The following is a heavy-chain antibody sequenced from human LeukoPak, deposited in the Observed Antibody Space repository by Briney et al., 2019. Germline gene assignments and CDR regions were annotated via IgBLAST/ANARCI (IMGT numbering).Heavy chain of an antibody. Sequence: ESGPTLVNPTQTLTPTCTFSGFSLSTSGMCVSWIRQPAGKGLEWIGRIYTSGSTNYNPSLTSRVTISVDTSKNQFSLKLSSVTAADTAVYYCARAVRRDGYNYALYYYYYMDVWGKGTTVTISS. V-gene: IGHV4-61*02. J-gene: IGHJ6*03. CDR2: IYTSGST. CDR1: GFSLSTSGM. CDR3: ARAVRRDGYNYALYYYYYMDV. D-gene: IGHD5-24*01.